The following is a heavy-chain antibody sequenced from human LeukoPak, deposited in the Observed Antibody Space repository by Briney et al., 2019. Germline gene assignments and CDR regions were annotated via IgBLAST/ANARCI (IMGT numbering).Heavy chain of an antibody. D-gene: IGHD3-3*01. CDR2: IYYSGST. CDR1: GGSIGSSSYY. J-gene: IGHJ4*02. V-gene: IGHV4-39*01. Sequence: SETLSLTCTVSGGSIGSSSYYWGWIRQPPGKGLEWIGSIYYSGSTYYNPSLKSRVTISVDTSKNQFSLKLSSVTAADTAVYYCASYDFWSGPTHPRFDYWGQGTLVTVSS. CDR3: ASYDFWSGPTHPRFDY.